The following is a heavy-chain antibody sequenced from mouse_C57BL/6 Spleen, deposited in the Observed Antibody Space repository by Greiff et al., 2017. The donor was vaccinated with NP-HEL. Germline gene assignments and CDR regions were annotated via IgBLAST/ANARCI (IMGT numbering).Heavy chain of an antibody. D-gene: IGHD1-1*01. J-gene: IGHJ2*01. V-gene: IGHV1-15*01. CDR1: GYTFTDYE. Sequence: QVQLQQSGAELVRPGASMTLSCKASGYTFTDYEMHWVKQTPVHGLEWIGAIDPETGGTAYNQKFKGKAILTADKSSSTAYMELRSLTSEDSAVYYCTRAFITTDYFDYWGQGTTLTVSS. CDR2: IDPETGGT. CDR3: TRAFITTDYFDY.